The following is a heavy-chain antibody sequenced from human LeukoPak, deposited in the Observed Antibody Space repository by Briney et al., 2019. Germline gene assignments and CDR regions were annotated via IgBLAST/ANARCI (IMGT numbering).Heavy chain of an antibody. D-gene: IGHD6-19*01. CDR2: VYYSGST. V-gene: IGHV4-39*01. CDR1: GGSISGSSYY. CDR3: ARQVAGGLKLFDY. J-gene: IGHJ4*02. Sequence: SETLSRTCTVSGGSISGSSYYWGWIRQPPGEGLEWIGSVYYSGSTYNNPTLKSRVTISVDTSKNQFSLKLRSVTAADPAVYYCARQVAGGLKLFDYWGQGTLVTVSS.